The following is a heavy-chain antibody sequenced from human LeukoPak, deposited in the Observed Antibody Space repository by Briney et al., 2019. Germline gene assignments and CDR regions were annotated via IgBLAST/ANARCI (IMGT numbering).Heavy chain of an antibody. V-gene: IGHV1-69*05. CDR3: ARAARAAAGTLDY. D-gene: IGHD6-13*01. J-gene: IGHJ4*02. CDR2: IIPIFGTA. CDR1: GGTFSSYA. Sequence: SVKVSCKASGGTFSSYAISWVRQARGQGLEWMGRIIPIFGTANYAQKFQGRVTITTDESTSTAYMELSSLRSEDTAVYYCARAARAAAGTLDYWGQGTLVTVSS.